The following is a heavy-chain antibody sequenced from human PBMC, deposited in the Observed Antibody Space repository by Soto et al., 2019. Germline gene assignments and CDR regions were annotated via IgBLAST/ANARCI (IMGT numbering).Heavy chain of an antibody. J-gene: IGHJ4*02. CDR1: GFTFTNHA. V-gene: IGHV3-23*01. Sequence: GGSLRLSCAASGFTFTNHAMSLVRQAPGKGLEWVSAISGSGDSTYYAESVKGRFTISRDNSKNTLYLQMNSLGAEDTAVYYCASRNYYESSGYYYWYYFDFWGQGTLVTVSS. D-gene: IGHD3-22*01. CDR3: ASRNYYESSGYYYWYYFDF. CDR2: ISGSGDST.